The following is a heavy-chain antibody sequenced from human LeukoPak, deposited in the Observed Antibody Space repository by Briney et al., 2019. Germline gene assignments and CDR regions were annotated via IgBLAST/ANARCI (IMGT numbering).Heavy chain of an antibody. Sequence: TSETLSLTCTVSGGSINSHYWSWIRQPPGKGLEWIGYIYYSGSTNYNPSLKSRVTISVDTSKNQFSLKLSSVTAADTAVYYCAMGRGVAAIFDYWGQGTLVTVSS. V-gene: IGHV4-59*11. J-gene: IGHJ4*02. D-gene: IGHD6-13*01. CDR1: GGSINSHY. CDR2: IYYSGST. CDR3: AMGRGVAAIFDY.